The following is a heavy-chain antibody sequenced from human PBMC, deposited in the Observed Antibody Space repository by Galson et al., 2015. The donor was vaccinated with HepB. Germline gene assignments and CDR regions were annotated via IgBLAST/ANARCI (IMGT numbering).Heavy chain of an antibody. CDR1: GYTFTSYG. Sequence: SVKVSCKASGYTFTSYGISWVRQAPGQGLEWMGWISAYNGNTNYAQKLQGRVTMTTDTSTSTAYMELRSLRSDDTAVYYCARYYGDYGLVAGIDFDPWGQGTLVTVSS. V-gene: IGHV1-18*04. D-gene: IGHD4-17*01. CDR2: ISAYNGNT. J-gene: IGHJ5*02. CDR3: ARYYGDYGLVAGIDFDP.